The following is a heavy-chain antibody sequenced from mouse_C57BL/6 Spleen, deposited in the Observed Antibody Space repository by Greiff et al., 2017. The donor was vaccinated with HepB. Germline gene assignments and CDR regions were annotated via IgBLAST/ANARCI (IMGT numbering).Heavy chain of an antibody. J-gene: IGHJ4*01. Sequence: QVQLQQPGAELVKPGASVKLSCKASGYTFTSYWMQWVKQRPGQGLEWIGEIDPSDSYTNYNQKFKGKATLTVDTSSSTAYMQLSSLTSEDSAVYYCAQQLRLPYAMDYWGQGTSVTVSS. D-gene: IGHD3-2*02. CDR2: IDPSDSYT. V-gene: IGHV1-50*01. CDR1: GYTFTSYW. CDR3: AQQLRLPYAMDY.